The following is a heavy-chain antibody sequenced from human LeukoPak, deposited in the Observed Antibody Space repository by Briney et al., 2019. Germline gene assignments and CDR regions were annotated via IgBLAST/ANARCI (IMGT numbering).Heavy chain of an antibody. CDR2: ISYDGSNK. CDR1: GFTFSSYA. J-gene: IGHJ4*02. Sequence: GGSLRLSCAASGFTFSSYAMHWVRQAPGKGLEWVAVISYDGSNKYYADSVKGRFTISRDNSKNTLYLQMNSLRAEDTAVYYCTTDTAMSNLDYWGQGTLVTVSS. V-gene: IGHV3-30-3*01. CDR3: TTDTAMSNLDY. D-gene: IGHD5-18*01.